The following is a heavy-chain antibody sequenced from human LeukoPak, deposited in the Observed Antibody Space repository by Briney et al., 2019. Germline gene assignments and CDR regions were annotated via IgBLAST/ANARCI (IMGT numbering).Heavy chain of an antibody. CDR1: GGSFSGYY. CDR3: AREIVGATHDAFDI. CDR2: INHSGST. V-gene: IGHV4-34*01. J-gene: IGHJ3*02. D-gene: IGHD1-26*01. Sequence: SETLSLTCAVYGGSFSGYYWSWIRQPPGKGLEWIGEINHSGSTNYNPSLKSRVTISVDTSKNQFSLKLSSVTAADTAVYYCAREIVGATHDAFDIWGQGTMVTVSS.